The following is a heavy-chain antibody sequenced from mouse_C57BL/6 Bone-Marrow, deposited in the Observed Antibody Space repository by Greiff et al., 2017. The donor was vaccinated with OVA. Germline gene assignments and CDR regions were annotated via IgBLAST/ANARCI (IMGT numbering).Heavy chain of an antibody. V-gene: IGHV5-9-1*02. CDR2: ISSGGDYL. J-gene: IGHJ4*01. D-gene: IGHD2-12*01. Sequence: DVHLVASGEGLVKPGGSLKLSCAASGFTFSRSAMSWVRQTPEKRLEWVAYISSGGDYLYYADTVKGRFTISRDNARNTLYLQMSSLKSEDTAMDCCTREGRYEGGAMDYWGQGTSVTVSS. CDR1: GFTFSRSA. CDR3: TREGRYEGGAMDY.